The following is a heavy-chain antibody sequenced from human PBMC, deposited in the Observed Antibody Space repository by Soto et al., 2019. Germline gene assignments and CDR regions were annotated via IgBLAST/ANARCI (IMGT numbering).Heavy chain of an antibody. CDR3: ARVIRDSSAYYSTYYFDY. CDR2: IYYSGST. Sequence: SETLSLTCTVSGGSISSYYWSWIRQPPGKGLEWIGYIYYSGSTNYNPSLKSRVTISVDTSKNQFSLKLSSVTAADTAVYYCARVIRDSSAYYSTYYFDYWGQGTLVTVSS. D-gene: IGHD3-22*01. CDR1: GGSISSYY. J-gene: IGHJ4*02. V-gene: IGHV4-59*01.